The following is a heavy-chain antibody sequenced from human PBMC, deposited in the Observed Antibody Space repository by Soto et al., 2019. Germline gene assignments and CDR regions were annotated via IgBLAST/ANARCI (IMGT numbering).Heavy chain of an antibody. CDR1: GGTFSSYT. Sequence: QVQLVQSGAEVKKPGSSVKVSCKASGGTFSSYTISWVRQAPGQGLEWMGRIIPILGIANYAQKFQGRVTITAGKSTSTAYMEVRSLRSGGTGVYYCASTPWGSGSNWFDPWGQGTLVTVSS. D-gene: IGHD3-16*01. V-gene: IGHV1-69*02. CDR3: ASTPWGSGSNWFDP. CDR2: IIPILGIA. J-gene: IGHJ5*02.